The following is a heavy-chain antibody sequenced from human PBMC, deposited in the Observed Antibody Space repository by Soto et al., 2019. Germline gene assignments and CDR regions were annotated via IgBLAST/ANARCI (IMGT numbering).Heavy chain of an antibody. V-gene: IGHV1-69*12. D-gene: IGHD4-17*01. J-gene: IGHJ6*02. CDR1: GGTFSSYA. CDR3: ARNPMTTVTTIYYYGMDV. Sequence: QVQLVQSGAEVKKPGSSVKVSCKASGGTFSSYAISWVRQAPGQGLEWMGGIIPIFGTANYAQKFQGRVTITADESTSTAYMELSSLRSEDTAVYYCARNPMTTVTTIYYYGMDVWCQGTTVTVSS. CDR2: IIPIFGTA.